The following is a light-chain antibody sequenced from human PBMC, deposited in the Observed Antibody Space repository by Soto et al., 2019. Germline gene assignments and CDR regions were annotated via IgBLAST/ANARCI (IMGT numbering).Light chain of an antibody. CDR1: QSISSY. J-gene: IGKJ4*01. CDR3: QQSYSTPLT. Sequence: DIRMTQSPSSLSASVGDRVTITCRASQSISSYLNWYQQKPGKAPKLLIYAASSLQGGVPSRFSGSGSGTDFTLTISSLQPEDFATYYCQQSYSTPLTFGGGTKVEIK. CDR2: AAS. V-gene: IGKV1-39*01.